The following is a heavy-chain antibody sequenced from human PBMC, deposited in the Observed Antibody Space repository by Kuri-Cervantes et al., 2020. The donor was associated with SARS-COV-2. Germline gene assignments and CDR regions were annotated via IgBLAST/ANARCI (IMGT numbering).Heavy chain of an antibody. Sequence: SETLSLTCTVSGGSISSSSYYWGWIRQPPGKGLEWIGSIYYSGSTYYNPSLKSRVTISVDTSKNQFSLKLSSVTAADTAVYFCARHRISRHYYDSGGYPFYFDYWGQGTLVTVSS. D-gene: IGHD3-22*01. J-gene: IGHJ4*02. V-gene: IGHV4-39*01. CDR3: ARHRISRHYYDSGGYPFYFDY. CDR1: GGSISSSSYY. CDR2: IYYSGST.